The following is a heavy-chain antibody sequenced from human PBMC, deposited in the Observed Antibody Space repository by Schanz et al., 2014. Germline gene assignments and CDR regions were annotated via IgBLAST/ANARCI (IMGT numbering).Heavy chain of an antibody. CDR2: VFPNGIT. D-gene: IGHD1-1*01. CDR3: ARDTTWRLDL. V-gene: IGHV4-61*02. J-gene: IGHJ2*01. CDR1: GGSIRSGTYY. Sequence: QVQLQESGPGLVKPSQTLSLTCTVSGGSIRSGTYYWSWIRQPAGKALEWVGRVFPNGITNYNPSRKSRVPIPLDKPKNQSSLPLTSRTAADTAVYYCARDTTWRLDLWGRGTLVTVSS.